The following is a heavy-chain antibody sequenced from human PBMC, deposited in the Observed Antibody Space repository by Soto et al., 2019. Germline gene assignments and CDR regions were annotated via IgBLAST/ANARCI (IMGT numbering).Heavy chain of an antibody. CDR2: IYYCGST. V-gene: IGHV4-39*01. CDR1: NGSISGSTYY. D-gene: IGHD5-12*01. Sequence: QLHLQESGPGLVKPSETLSLTCTVSNGSISGSTYYWDWIRQPPEKGLEWIGSIYYCGSTYYNPSLKSRLTISVDTSKNQFSLKLTSVTAADTAVYYCARRGSGYYYYDYWGQGTLVTVSS. CDR3: ARRGSGYYYYDY. J-gene: IGHJ4*02.